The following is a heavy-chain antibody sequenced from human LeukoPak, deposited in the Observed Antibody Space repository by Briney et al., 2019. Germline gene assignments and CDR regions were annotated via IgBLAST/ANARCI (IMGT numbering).Heavy chain of an antibody. CDR2: ISSSGSS. Sequence: PSQTLSLTCTVSGDSISSGDYYWIWIRQPAGKGLEWSVRISSSGSSNYDPSLKSRVTISVDTSKNQFSLKLSSVTAADTAVYFCARGPYSYDSSGAFDIWGQGTMVTVSS. CDR3: ARGPYSYDSSGAFDI. D-gene: IGHD3-22*01. CDR1: GDSISSGDYY. J-gene: IGHJ3*02. V-gene: IGHV4-61*02.